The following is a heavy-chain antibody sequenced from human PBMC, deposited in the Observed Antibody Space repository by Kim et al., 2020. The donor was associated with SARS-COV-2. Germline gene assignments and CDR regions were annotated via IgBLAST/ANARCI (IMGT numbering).Heavy chain of an antibody. Sequence: SETLSLTCTVSGGSISSYYWSWIRQPPGKGLEWIGYIYYSGSTNYNPSLKSRVTISVDTSKNQFSLKLSSVTAADTAVYYCARARVMTTVITDYYYGMDVWGQGTTVTVSS. V-gene: IGHV4-59*13. J-gene: IGHJ6*02. CDR2: IYYSGST. CDR3: ARARVMTTVITDYYYGMDV. D-gene: IGHD4-17*01. CDR1: GGSISSYY.